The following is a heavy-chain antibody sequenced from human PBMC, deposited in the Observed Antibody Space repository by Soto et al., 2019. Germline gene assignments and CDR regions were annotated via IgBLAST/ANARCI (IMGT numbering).Heavy chain of an antibody. D-gene: IGHD2-21*02. Sequence: GVLRVSCATSGFTFTAYDLTWVRQAPWKGLDWVSGISPIGDTTYYADSVKGRFTISRDNSKTVLYLQMNSLRAEDMAVYYCAIQGTANRFYWGKRNRVIVSS. CDR2: ISPIGDTT. CDR1: GFTFTAYD. V-gene: IGHV3-23*01. CDR3: AIQGTANRFY. J-gene: IGHJ4*01.